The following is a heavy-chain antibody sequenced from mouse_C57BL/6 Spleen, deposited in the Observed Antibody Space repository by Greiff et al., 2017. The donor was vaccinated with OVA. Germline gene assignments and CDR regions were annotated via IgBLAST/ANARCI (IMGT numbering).Heavy chain of an antibody. CDR3: ARSGITTVVAFYWYFDV. D-gene: IGHD1-1*01. J-gene: IGHJ1*03. CDR2: IYPGSGST. CDR1: GYTFTSYW. V-gene: IGHV1-55*01. Sequence: VQLQQSGAELVKPGASVKMSCKASGYTFTSYWITWVKQRPGQGLEWIGDIYPGSGSTNYNEKFKSKATLTVDTSSSTAYMQLSSLTSEDSAVYYCARSGITTVVAFYWYFDVWGTGTTVTVSS.